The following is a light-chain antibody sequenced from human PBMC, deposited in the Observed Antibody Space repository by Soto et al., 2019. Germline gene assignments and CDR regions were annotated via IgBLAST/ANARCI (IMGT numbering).Light chain of an antibody. V-gene: IGKV1-39*01. CDR2: AAS. J-gene: IGKJ5*01. Sequence: DILLTQYPSSLSASVGDRVTITCRASQSVSSYLNSYQQKPAKAPQLLIYAASSMKSAGPSRFSGSGSGTAFTLTISSLQPEDFATYYCQQRYNTPSITFGQGTRLEI. CDR1: QSVSSY. CDR3: QQRYNTPSIT.